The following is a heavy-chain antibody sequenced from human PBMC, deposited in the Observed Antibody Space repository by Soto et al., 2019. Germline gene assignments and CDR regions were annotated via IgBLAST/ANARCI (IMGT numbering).Heavy chain of an antibody. CDR3: ARVTVTQPFDY. CDR1: GGSFSGYY. J-gene: IGHJ4*02. V-gene: IGHV4-34*01. D-gene: IGHD4-17*01. CDR2: INYIGST. Sequence: SETLSLTCAVYGGSFSGYYWSWIRQPPGKGLEWNGEINYIGSTNYNPSLKSRFTISLDTSKNHFSLKLSSVTVADTAVYYCARVTVTQPFDYWGQGTLVTVSS.